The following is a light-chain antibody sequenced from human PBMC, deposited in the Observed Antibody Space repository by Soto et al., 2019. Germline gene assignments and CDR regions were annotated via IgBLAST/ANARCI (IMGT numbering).Light chain of an antibody. J-gene: IGLJ2*01. CDR3: QVWDNRGI. CDR2: DDQ. Sequence: SYELTQPPSLSVAPGQTARITCGGNNIGTRNVHWYQQQQGQAPVLVVYDDQDRPSGIPERFSGSNSGNTATLTISRVEAGDEADYYCQVWDNRGIFGGGTKLTVL. V-gene: IGLV3-21*02. CDR1: NIGTRN.